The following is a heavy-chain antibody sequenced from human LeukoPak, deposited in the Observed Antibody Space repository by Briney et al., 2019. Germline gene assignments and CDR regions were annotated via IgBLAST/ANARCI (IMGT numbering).Heavy chain of an antibody. V-gene: IGHV3-74*01. D-gene: IGHD6-13*01. Sequence: GGSLRLSCAASGFTFSSYWMHWVRQAPGKGLVWVSRINSDGSSTSYADPVKGRFTISRGNAKNTLYLQMNSLRAEDTAVYYCATGGSIAASPFDYWGQGTLVTVSS. CDR1: GFTFSSYW. CDR2: INSDGSST. CDR3: ATGGSIAASPFDY. J-gene: IGHJ4*02.